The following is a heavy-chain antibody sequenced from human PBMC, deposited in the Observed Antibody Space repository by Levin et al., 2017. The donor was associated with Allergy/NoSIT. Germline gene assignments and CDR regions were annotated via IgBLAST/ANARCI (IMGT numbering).Heavy chain of an antibody. D-gene: IGHD3-10*01. CDR1: GGSIISSSYY. CDR3: ARHIESSGSYTFHWFDP. V-gene: IGHV4-39*01. J-gene: IGHJ5*02. CDR2: IFYSRST. Sequence: PSETLSLTCTVSGGSIISSSYYWGWIRQPPGERPEWIGSIFYSRSTYYSPSLKSRVTISGDPSKNQFSLKLSSVTAADTAVYYCARHIESSGSYTFHWFDPWGQGILVTVSS.